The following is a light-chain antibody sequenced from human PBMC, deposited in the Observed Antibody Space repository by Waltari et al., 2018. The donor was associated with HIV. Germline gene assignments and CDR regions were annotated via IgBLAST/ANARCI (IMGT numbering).Light chain of an antibody. CDR3: VLYMGSGGWV. V-gene: IGLV8-61*01. J-gene: IGLJ3*02. Sequence: QTVVTHEPSFSVSPGGTVTLTCGLTAGSVSATNYPSWYQQTPGQAPRTIIYTTNTRSSGVPDRFSGSILGNKAALTITGAQADDESDYYCVLYMGSGGWVFGGGTRLTVL. CDR2: TTN. CDR1: AGSVSATNY.